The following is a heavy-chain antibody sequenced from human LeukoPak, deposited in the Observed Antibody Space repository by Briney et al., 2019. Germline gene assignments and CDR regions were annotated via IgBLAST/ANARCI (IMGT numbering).Heavy chain of an antibody. J-gene: IGHJ4*02. Sequence: GGSLRLSCAASGFTFSSHEMIWVRQAPGKGLEWVAVIWHDGSNKYYSDPVKGRFTISRDNSKNTLYLQMNSLRVEDTAVYYCARDGSSGYLHFDFWGQGTLVTVSS. CDR1: GFTFSSHE. CDR3: ARDGSSGYLHFDF. V-gene: IGHV3-33*08. D-gene: IGHD3-22*01. CDR2: IWHDGSNK.